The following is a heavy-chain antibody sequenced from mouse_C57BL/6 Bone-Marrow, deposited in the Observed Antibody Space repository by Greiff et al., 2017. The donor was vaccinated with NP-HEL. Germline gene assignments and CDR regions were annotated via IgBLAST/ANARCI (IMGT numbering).Heavy chain of an antibody. CDR1: GYTFTDYY. J-gene: IGHJ2*01. CDR2: INPNNGGT. V-gene: IGHV1-26*01. Sequence: EVQLQQSGPELVKPGASVKISCKASGYTFTDYYMNWVKQSHGKSLEWIGDINPNNGGTSYNQKFKGKATLTVDKSSSTAYMELRSLTSEDSAVYYCARFEGFFYFDYWGQGTTLTVSS. CDR3: ARFEGFFYFDY.